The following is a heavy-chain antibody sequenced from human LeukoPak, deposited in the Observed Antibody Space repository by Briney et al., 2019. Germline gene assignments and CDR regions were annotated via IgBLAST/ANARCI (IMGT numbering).Heavy chain of an antibody. J-gene: IGHJ5*02. V-gene: IGHV4-59*12. CDR1: GGSISSYY. Sequence: SETLSLTCTVSGGSISSYYWSWIRQPPGKGLEWIGYIYYSGSTNYNPSLKSRVTISVDTSKNQFSLKLSSVTAADTAVYYCARGFVIPVLWGPRRHWFDPWGQGTLVTVSS. D-gene: IGHD2/OR15-2a*01. CDR2: IYYSGST. CDR3: ARGFVIPVLWGPRRHWFDP.